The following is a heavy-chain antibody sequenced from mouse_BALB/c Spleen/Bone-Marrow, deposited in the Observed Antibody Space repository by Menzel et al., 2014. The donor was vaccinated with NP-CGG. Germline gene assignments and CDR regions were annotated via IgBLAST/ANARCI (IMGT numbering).Heavy chain of an antibody. CDR3: ARYDVPAWFAY. CDR1: GYTFTDSV. V-gene: IGHV1-77*01. Sequence: VQGVESGPELVKPGASVKMSCKASGYTFTDSVIGWVKQRTGQGLEWIGEIYPGSGSTYYNEKFKGKATLTADKSSNTVYMQLSSLTSGDSAVYFCARYDVPAWFAYWGQGTLVTVSA. D-gene: IGHD2-14*01. J-gene: IGHJ3*01. CDR2: IYPGSGST.